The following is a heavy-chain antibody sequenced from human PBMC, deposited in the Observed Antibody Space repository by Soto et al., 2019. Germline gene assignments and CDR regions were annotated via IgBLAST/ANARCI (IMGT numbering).Heavy chain of an antibody. Sequence: WGSLRLSCAASGFTFISYAMHFVRHSPVKGLEWVAVISYDGSNKYYADSVKGRFTISRDNSKNTLYLQMNSLRAEDTAVYYCARGAKPRQSPFDYWGQGTLVTVSS. D-gene: IGHD6-19*01. J-gene: IGHJ4*02. CDR3: ARGAKPRQSPFDY. CDR2: ISYDGSNK. CDR1: GFTFISYA. V-gene: IGHV3-30-3*01.